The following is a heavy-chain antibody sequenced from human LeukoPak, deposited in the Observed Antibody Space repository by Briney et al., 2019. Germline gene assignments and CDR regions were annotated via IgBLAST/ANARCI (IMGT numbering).Heavy chain of an antibody. CDR1: GFTFSSYA. D-gene: IGHD3-22*01. J-gene: IGHJ4*02. CDR2: IFSGGST. V-gene: IGHV3-53*01. CDR3: ARSDYYDSSSYMDY. Sequence: GSLRLSCAASGFTFSSYAMSWVRQAPGKGLEWVSAIFSGGSTHYADSVKGRFTVSRDNSNNTLYLQMSSLRVEDTAVYYCARSDYYDSSSYMDYWGQGTLVTVSS.